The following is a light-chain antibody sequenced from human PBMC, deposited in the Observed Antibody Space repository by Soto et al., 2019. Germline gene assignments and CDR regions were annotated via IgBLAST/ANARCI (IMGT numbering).Light chain of an antibody. CDR3: HYCVNSPAMYT. V-gene: IGKV3-20*01. CDR1: QSVSNDY. Sequence: EIVLTQSPGTLSLSPGDRATLSCRASQSVSNDYLAWYQQKPGQAPRLLIYGASSRATGIPDRFSGSGSGTEFTLTISRLEPEDFAVYYCHYCVNSPAMYTFGQGTKLEIK. J-gene: IGKJ2*01. CDR2: GAS.